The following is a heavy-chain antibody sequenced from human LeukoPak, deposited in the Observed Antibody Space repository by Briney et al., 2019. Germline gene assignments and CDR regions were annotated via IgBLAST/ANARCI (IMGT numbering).Heavy chain of an antibody. CDR1: GFTFSSYG. CDR3: AKDLYCSSTSCYTPGWFDP. Sequence: GGSLRLSCAASGFTFSSYGMHWVRQAPGKGLEWVAFIRYDGSNKYYADSVKGRFTISRDNSKNTLYLQMNSLRAEDTAVYYCAKDLYCSSTSCYTPGWFDPWGQGTLVTVSS. D-gene: IGHD2-2*02. V-gene: IGHV3-30*02. CDR2: IRYDGSNK. J-gene: IGHJ5*02.